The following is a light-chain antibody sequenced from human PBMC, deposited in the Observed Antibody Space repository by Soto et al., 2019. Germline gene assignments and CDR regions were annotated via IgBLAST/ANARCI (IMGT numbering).Light chain of an antibody. CDR1: QSISSS. Sequence: EIVMTQSPATLSVSPGERATLSCRASQSISSSLAWYQQRPGQAPRLLIYGTTTRAAGVTSRFSGSGSGAEFTLTISSLKSEDFAFYYCQQYNNLPKTFGQGTKVEIK. V-gene: IGKV3-15*01. CDR2: GTT. J-gene: IGKJ1*01. CDR3: QQYNNLPKT.